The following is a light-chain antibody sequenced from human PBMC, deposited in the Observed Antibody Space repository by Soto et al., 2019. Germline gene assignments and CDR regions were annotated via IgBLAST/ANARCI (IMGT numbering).Light chain of an antibody. CDR1: SSDVGGYNY. V-gene: IGLV2-14*01. J-gene: IGLJ1*01. Sequence: QSVLTQPASVSGSPGQSITISCTGTSSDVGGYNYVSWYQQHPGKAPKLMIYEVSNRPSGVSNRFSGSKSGNTASLTISGLQAEDEADYYCSSYTSSSIDSVFGTGTKLTVL. CDR2: EVS. CDR3: SSYTSSSIDSV.